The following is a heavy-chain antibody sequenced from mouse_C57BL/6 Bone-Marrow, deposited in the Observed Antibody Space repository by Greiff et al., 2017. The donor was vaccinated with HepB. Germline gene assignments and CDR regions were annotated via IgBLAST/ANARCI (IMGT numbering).Heavy chain of an antibody. CDR2: IYPRSGNT. Sequence: VQLQQSGAELARPGASVKLSCKASGYTFTSYGISWVKQRTGQGLEWIGEIYPRSGNTYYNEKFKGKATLTADKSSSTAYMELRSLTSEDSAVYFCARSSSNYYGSSYGYFDVWGTGTTVTVSS. J-gene: IGHJ1*03. CDR3: ARSSSNYYGSSYGYFDV. D-gene: IGHD1-1*01. CDR1: GYTFTSYG. V-gene: IGHV1-81*01.